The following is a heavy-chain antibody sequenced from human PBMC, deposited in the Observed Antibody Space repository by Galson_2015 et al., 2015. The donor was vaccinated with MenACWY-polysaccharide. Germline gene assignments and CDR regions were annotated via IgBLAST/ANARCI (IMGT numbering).Heavy chain of an antibody. CDR3: VRLLGGVSVDA. Sequence: PALVTPTQTLSLTCTFSGFSVTATGVGVGWIRQPPGKAPEWLAHIYWDRDKRFSPSLGARLTHPKDTSRDQVVLPMTDMGPGDTATYDCVRLLGGVSVDAWGQGTL. CDR2: IYWDRDK. CDR1: GFSVTATGVG. J-gene: IGHJ5*02. V-gene: IGHV2-5*02. D-gene: IGHD1-26*01.